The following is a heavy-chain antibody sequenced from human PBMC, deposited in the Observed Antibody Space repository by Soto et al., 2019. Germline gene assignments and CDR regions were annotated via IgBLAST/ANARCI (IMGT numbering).Heavy chain of an antibody. D-gene: IGHD3-10*01. CDR1: GGSISSGGYY. V-gene: IGHV4-31*03. CDR3: ARDYGRRGNTYGMDV. Sequence: QVQLQESGPGLVKPSQTLSLTCTVSGGSISSGGYYWSWIRQHPGKGLEWIGYIYYSGSTYYNPSLTSRVTISVDTSKNQFSLKLSSVTAADTAVYYCARDYGRRGNTYGMDVWGQGTTVTVSS. J-gene: IGHJ6*02. CDR2: IYYSGST.